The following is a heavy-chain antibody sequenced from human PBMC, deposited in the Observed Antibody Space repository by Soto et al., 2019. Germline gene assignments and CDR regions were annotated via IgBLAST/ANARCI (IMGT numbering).Heavy chain of an antibody. D-gene: IGHD6-6*01. V-gene: IGHV1-69*13. J-gene: IGHJ4*02. CDR2: IIPIFGTA. CDR1: GGTFSSYA. CDR3: ARPIYSSSALDY. Sequence: SVKVSCKASGGTFSSYAISWVRQAPGQGLEWMGGIIPIFGTANYAQKFQGRVTITADESTSTAYMELSSLRSEDTAVYYCARPIYSSSALDYWGQGTLVTVSS.